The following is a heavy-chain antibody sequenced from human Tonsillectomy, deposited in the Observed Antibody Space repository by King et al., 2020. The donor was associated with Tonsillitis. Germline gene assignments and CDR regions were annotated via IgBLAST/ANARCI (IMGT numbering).Heavy chain of an antibody. D-gene: IGHD1-26*01. CDR3: AHRTRTGINEWELAFDY. V-gene: IGHV2-5*02. CDR2: IYWDDDK. CDR1: GFSLSTSGVG. Sequence: TLKESGPTLVKPTQTLTLTCTFSGFSLSTSGVGVGWIRQPPGKALEWLALIYWDDDKRYSLFLKSRLTITKDTSKNQVVLTMTDMDPVDTATYYCAHRTRTGINEWELAFDYRGQGTLVTVSS. J-gene: IGHJ4*02.